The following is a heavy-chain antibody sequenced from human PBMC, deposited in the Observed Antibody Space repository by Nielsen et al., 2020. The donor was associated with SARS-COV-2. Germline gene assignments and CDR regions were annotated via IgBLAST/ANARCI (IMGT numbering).Heavy chain of an antibody. CDR1: GFTFNNYA. CDR3: ARNEAAPGMETNWYDH. V-gene: IGHV3-23*01. J-gene: IGHJ5*02. Sequence: GGSLRLSCAASGFTFNNYAMTWVRQAPGKGLEWVSTFGFPRPNTYYADSVKGRFTISRDNSKKTLYLQMDRLRADATAVYYCARNEAAPGMETNWYDHLGQGTPVTVSS. CDR2: FGFPRPNT. D-gene: IGHD6-13*01.